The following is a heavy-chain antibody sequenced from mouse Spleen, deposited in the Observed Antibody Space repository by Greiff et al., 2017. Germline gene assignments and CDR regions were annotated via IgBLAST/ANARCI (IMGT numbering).Heavy chain of an antibody. Sequence: EVKLVESGGGLVQPGGSLSLSCAASGFTFTDYYMSWVRQPPGKALEWLGFIRNKANGYTTEYSASVKGRFTISRDNSQSILYLQMNALRAEDSATYYCARSPSTMITTWFAYWGQGTLVTVSA. CDR3: ARSPSTMITTWFAY. J-gene: IGHJ3*01. CDR2: IRNKANGYTT. V-gene: IGHV7-3*01. CDR1: GFTFTDYY. D-gene: IGHD2-4*01.